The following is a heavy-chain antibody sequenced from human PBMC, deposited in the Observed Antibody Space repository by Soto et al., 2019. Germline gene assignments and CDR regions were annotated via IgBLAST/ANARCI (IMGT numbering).Heavy chain of an antibody. CDR2: MSYDGTKQ. CDR1: GFTFSTYG. V-gene: IGHV3-30*18. D-gene: IGHD6-13*01. J-gene: IGHJ4*02. Sequence: PGGSLRLSCAASGFTFSTYGMHWVRQAPGKGLEWVAAMSYDGTKQYYVDSVKGRFTISRDNSGNTLFLQLNSLRDEDTAAYYCAKEYGSTWIDHWGQGTPVTVSS. CDR3: AKEYGSTWIDH.